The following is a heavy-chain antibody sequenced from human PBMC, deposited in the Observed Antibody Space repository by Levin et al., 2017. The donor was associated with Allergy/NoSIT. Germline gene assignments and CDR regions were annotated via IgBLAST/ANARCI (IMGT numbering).Heavy chain of an antibody. V-gene: IGHV3-9*01. CDR2: ISWNSGSI. J-gene: IGHJ6*02. CDR3: AKDMSSGRYRFPYYYYYGMDV. D-gene: IGHD3-10*01. Sequence: SLKISCAASGFTFDDYAMHWVRQAPGKGLEWVSGISWNSGSIGYADSVKGRFTISRDNAKNSLYLQMNSLRAEDTALYYCAKDMSSGRYRFPYYYYYGMDVWGQGTTVTVSS. CDR1: GFTFDDYA.